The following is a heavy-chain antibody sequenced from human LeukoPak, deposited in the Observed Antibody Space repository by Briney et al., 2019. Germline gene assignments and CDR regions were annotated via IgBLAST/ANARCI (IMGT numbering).Heavy chain of an antibody. CDR1: GGSFSGYY. Sequence: SETLSLTCAVYGGSFSGYYWSWIRQPPGKGLEWIGEINHSGSTNYNPSLKSRVTISVDTPKNQFSLKLSSVTAADTAVYYCARRKITFGGVIVYYFDYWGQGTLVTVSS. D-gene: IGHD3-16*02. V-gene: IGHV4-34*01. J-gene: IGHJ4*02. CDR2: INHSGST. CDR3: ARRKITFGGVIVYYFDY.